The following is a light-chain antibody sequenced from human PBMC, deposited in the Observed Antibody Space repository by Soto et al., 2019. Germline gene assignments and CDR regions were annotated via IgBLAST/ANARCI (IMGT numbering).Light chain of an antibody. Sequence: QSALTQPASVSGSPGQSITISCTGTSSDVGGYNYVSWYQQHPGKAPKLMIYEVSNRPSGVSNRFSGSKSGNTASLTISVLQSEDEADYYCSSYTSSSTHYVFGTGTKVTVL. V-gene: IGLV2-14*01. CDR3: SSYTSSSTHYV. CDR2: EVS. CDR1: SSDVGGYNY. J-gene: IGLJ1*01.